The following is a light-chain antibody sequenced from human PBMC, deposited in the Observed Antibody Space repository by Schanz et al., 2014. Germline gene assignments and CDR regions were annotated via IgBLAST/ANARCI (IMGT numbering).Light chain of an antibody. V-gene: IGLV1-40*01. CDR1: SSNIGAGYD. J-gene: IGLJ1*01. CDR2: GNA. CDR3: SSYTSTSTLFV. Sequence: QSVLTQPPSVSGAPGQRVTISCTGSSSNIGAGYDVHWYQQLPGTAPKLLIYGNANRPSGVPERFSASKSGTSASLAITGLQAEDEADYFCSSYTSTSTLFVFGSGTKLTVL.